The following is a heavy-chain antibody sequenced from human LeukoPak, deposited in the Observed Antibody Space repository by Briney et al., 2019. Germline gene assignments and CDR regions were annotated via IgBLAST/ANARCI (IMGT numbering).Heavy chain of an antibody. V-gene: IGHV4-59*01. J-gene: IGHJ4*02. Sequence: SETLSLTCTVSGGSISSYYWSWIRQPPGEGLEWIGYIYYSGSTNYNPSLKSRVTISVDTSKNQFSLKLSSVTAADTAVYYCARGYCSSTSCYGTFDYWGQGTLVTVSS. CDR2: IYYSGST. CDR3: ARGYCSSTSCYGTFDY. CDR1: GGSISSYY. D-gene: IGHD2-2*01.